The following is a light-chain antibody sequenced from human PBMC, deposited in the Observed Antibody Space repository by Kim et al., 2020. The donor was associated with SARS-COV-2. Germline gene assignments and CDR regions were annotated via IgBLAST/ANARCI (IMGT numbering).Light chain of an antibody. V-gene: IGLV1-47*01. Sequence: GQRVTISCSGSRSNVGSNYVSWYQQLPGTAPKLVIYRNDQRPSGVPDRFSGFKSGTSASLAISGLRSEDEAHYYCALWDDALNGGVFGGGTKVTVL. CDR2: RND. CDR3: ALWDDALNGGV. CDR1: RSNVGSNY. J-gene: IGLJ3*02.